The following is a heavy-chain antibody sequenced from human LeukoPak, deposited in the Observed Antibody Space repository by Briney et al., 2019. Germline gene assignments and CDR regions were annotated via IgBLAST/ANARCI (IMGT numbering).Heavy chain of an antibody. CDR3: ARVYGSEIDY. CDR1: GFTFSSYA. J-gene: IGHJ4*02. D-gene: IGHD3-10*01. CDR2: ISYDGSNK. V-gene: IGHV3-30*04. Sequence: PGGSLRLSCAASGFTFSSYAMHWVRQAPGKGLEWVAVISYDGSNKYYADSVKGRFTISRDNSKNTLYLQMNSLRAEDTAVYYCARVYGSEIDYWGQGTLVTVSS.